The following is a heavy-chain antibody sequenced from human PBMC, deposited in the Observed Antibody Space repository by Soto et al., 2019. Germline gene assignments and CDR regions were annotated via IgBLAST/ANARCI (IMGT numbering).Heavy chain of an antibody. CDR1: GGSISSSSYY. Sequence: QLQLQESGPGLVKPSETLSLTCTVSGGSISSSSYYWGWIRQPPGKGLEWIGSIYYSGSTYYNPSLKSRVTISVDTSKNQFSLKLSSVTAADTAVYYCARYYTRWFGELYTFDPWGQGTLVTVSS. D-gene: IGHD3-10*01. J-gene: IGHJ5*02. CDR3: ARYYTRWFGELYTFDP. CDR2: IYYSGST. V-gene: IGHV4-39*01.